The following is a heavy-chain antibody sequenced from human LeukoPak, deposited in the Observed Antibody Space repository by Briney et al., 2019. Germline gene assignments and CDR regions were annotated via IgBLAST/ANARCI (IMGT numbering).Heavy chain of an antibody. D-gene: IGHD3-9*01. CDR3: AREWHVLRYSDWLPSHYYYYYGMDV. J-gene: IGHJ6*02. CDR1: GFTFSSYG. Sequence: QPGRSLRLSCAASGFTFSSYGMHWVRQAPGKGLEWVAVIWYDGSNKYYADSVKGRFTISRDNSKNTLYLQMNSLRAEDTAVYYCAREWHVLRYSDWLPSHYYYYYGMDVWGQGTTVTVSS. V-gene: IGHV3-33*01. CDR2: IWYDGSNK.